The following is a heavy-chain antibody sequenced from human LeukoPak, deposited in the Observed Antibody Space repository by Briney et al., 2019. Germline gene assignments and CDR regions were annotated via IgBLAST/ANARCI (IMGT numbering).Heavy chain of an antibody. CDR1: GGSFGGYY. J-gene: IGHJ4*02. D-gene: IGHD6-19*01. CDR3: ARRIAVAGIGSFDY. V-gene: IGHV4-34*01. CDR2: INHSGST. Sequence: PSETLSLTCAVYGGSFGGYYWSWIRQPPGKGLEWIGEINHSGSTNYNPSLKSRVTISVDTSKNQFSLKLSSVTAADTAVYYCARRIAVAGIGSFDYWGQGTLVTVSS.